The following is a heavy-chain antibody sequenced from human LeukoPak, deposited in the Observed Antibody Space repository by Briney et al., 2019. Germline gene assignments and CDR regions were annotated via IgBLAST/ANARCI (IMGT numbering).Heavy chain of an antibody. CDR3: ARQDFQFLFGAFDI. Sequence: GSLRLSCAASGFTFSSYWMSWIRQPPGKGLEWIGSIYYSGSTYYNPSLKSRVTISVDTSKNQFSLKLSSVTAADTAVYYCARQDFQFLFGAFDIWGQGTMVTVSS. CDR1: GFTFSSYW. J-gene: IGHJ3*02. V-gene: IGHV4-39*01. CDR2: IYYSGST. D-gene: IGHD3-3*01.